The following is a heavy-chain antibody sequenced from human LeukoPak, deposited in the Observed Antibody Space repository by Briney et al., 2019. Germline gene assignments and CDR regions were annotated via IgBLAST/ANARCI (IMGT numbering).Heavy chain of an antibody. J-gene: IGHJ4*02. Sequence: GGSLRLSCAASGFTFISYSMNWVRQAPGKGLEWVSSISSSSSYIYYADSVKGRFTISRDNAKNSLYLQMNSLRAEDTAVYYCARIRSCSSTSCYDYFDYWGQGTLVTVSS. V-gene: IGHV3-21*01. D-gene: IGHD2-2*01. CDR2: ISSSSSYI. CDR3: ARIRSCSSTSCYDYFDY. CDR1: GFTFISYS.